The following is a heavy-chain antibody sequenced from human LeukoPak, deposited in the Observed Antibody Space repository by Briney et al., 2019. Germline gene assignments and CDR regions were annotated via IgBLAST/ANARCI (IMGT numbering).Heavy chain of an antibody. Sequence: GGSLRLSCAASGFTFSSYAMHGVRQAPGKGLEWVAVISYDGNNKYYADSVKGRFTISRDNSKNTLYLQMNSLRAEDTAVYYCAKGRGGSHRAFFDYWGQGTLVTVSS. CDR3: AKGRGGSHRAFFDY. J-gene: IGHJ4*02. V-gene: IGHV3-30-3*01. D-gene: IGHD1-26*01. CDR2: ISYDGNNK. CDR1: GFTFSSYA.